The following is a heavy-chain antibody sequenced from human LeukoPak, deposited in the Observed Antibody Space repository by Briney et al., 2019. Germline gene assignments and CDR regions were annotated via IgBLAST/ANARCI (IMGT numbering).Heavy chain of an antibody. CDR2: INWNGGST. D-gene: IGHD1-26*01. CDR3: ARDLSSGSPDY. J-gene: IGHJ4*02. CDR1: GFTLADYG. Sequence: GGSLRLSCAASGFTLADYGMSWVRQAPGKGLEWVSCINWNGGSTGYADSVKGRFTISRDNAMNTLYLQMNSLRAEDTALYYCARDLSSGSPDYWGQGTLVTVSS. V-gene: IGHV3-20*04.